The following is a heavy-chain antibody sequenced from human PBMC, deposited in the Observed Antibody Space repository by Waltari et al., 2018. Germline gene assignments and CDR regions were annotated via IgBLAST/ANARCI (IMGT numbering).Heavy chain of an antibody. Sequence: EVQLVESGGGLVKPGGSLRLSCAASGFTFSSYSMNWVRQAPGKGLEWVSSISSSSSYIYYVDSVKGRFTISRDNAKNSLYLQMNSLRAEDTAVYYCAREEISWYFDYWGQGTLVTVSS. CDR2: ISSSSSYI. D-gene: IGHD6-13*01. CDR1: GFTFSSYS. J-gene: IGHJ4*02. V-gene: IGHV3-21*01. CDR3: AREEISWYFDY.